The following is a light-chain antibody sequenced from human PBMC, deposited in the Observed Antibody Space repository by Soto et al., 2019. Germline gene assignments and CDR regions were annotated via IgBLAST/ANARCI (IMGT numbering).Light chain of an antibody. CDR2: EGT. Sequence: QSALTQPASVSGSPGQSITISCTGTSSDVGSGSHNLVSWYQQRPGKAPKVMIYEGTKRPSGVSNRFSGSKSGNTASLTISGLQAEDEADYYCCSYGGSSSFPYVFGTGTKVTVL. J-gene: IGLJ1*01. CDR1: SSDVGSGSHNL. CDR3: CSYGGSSSFPYV. V-gene: IGLV2-23*03.